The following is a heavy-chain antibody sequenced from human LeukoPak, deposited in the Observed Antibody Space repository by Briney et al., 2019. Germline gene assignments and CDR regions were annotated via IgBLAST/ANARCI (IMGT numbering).Heavy chain of an antibody. CDR1: GLTFRTTW. Sequence: GGSLRLSCATSGLTFRTTWMHWVRQAPGKGLMWVSRMNGEGTTIDYADSVKGRFTVSRDYAKNTLFLQMNNLRTEDTALYFCATAKNFRFEYWGQGSLVIVSA. CDR3: ATAKNFRFEY. V-gene: IGHV3-74*01. CDR2: MNGEGTTI. J-gene: IGHJ4*02. D-gene: IGHD1-7*01.